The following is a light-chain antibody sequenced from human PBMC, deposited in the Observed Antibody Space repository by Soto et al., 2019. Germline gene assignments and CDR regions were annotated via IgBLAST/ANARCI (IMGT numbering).Light chain of an antibody. Sequence: DIQMTQSPSTLSASVGDRVTITCRASQYIRNYLAWYLHQPGKVPRLLIYDASTLESGVPSRFSGSGSGTDFTLTISSLQSDDFGTYYCQQFDTYRTFGQGTIVDI. V-gene: IGKV1-5*01. J-gene: IGKJ1*01. CDR2: DAS. CDR1: QYIRNY. CDR3: QQFDTYRT.